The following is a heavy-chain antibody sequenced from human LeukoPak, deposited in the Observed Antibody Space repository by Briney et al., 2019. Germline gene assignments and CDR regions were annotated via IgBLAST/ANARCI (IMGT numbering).Heavy chain of an antibody. CDR1: GGSISSYY. V-gene: IGHV4-59*08. CDR3: ARRDRGDGYGVVRFWYFDL. J-gene: IGHJ2*01. Sequence: PSETLSLTCTVSGGSISSYYWSWIRQPPGKGLEWIGYIYYSGSTNYNPSLKSRVTISVDTSKKQFSLKLSSVTAADTAVYYCARRDRGDGYGVVRFWYFDLWGRGTLVTVPS. D-gene: IGHD5-24*01. CDR2: IYYSGST.